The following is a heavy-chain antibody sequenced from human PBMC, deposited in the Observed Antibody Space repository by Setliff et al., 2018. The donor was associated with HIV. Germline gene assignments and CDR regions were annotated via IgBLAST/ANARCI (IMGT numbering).Heavy chain of an antibody. Sequence: SETLSLTCTVSGGSISSYYWSWIRQPPGKGLEWIGYIYYSGSANYNPSLKSRVTISVDTSKNQFSLKLSSVTAADTAVYYCARIFGDQGYYYGMDVWGQGTTVTVSS. V-gene: IGHV4-59*01. D-gene: IGHD3-3*01. CDR1: GGSISSYY. J-gene: IGHJ6*02. CDR3: ARIFGDQGYYYGMDV. CDR2: IYYSGSA.